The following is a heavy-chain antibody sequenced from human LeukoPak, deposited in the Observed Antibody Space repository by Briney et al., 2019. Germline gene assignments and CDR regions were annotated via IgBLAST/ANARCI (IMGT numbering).Heavy chain of an antibody. Sequence: GGSLRLFCAASGFTFSSYWMHWVRQAPGKGLVWVSRINSDGSSTSYADSVKGRFTISRDNAKNTLYLQMNSLRAEDTAVYYCARTYYDYVWGSQPGDYWGQGTLVTVSS. D-gene: IGHD3-16*01. CDR2: INSDGSST. CDR1: GFTFSSYW. V-gene: IGHV3-74*01. J-gene: IGHJ4*02. CDR3: ARTYYDYVWGSQPGDY.